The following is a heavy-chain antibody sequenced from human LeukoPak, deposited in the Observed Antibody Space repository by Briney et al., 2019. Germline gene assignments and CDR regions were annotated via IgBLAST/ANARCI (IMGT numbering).Heavy chain of an antibody. Sequence: PSETLSLTCAVYGGSFSGYYWSWIRQPPGKGLEWIGEINHSGSTNYNPSLKSRVTISVDTSKNQFSLKLSSVTAADTAVYYCARFRRPPPSPSRDRRHHYYYGMDVWGQGPTVTVSS. J-gene: IGHJ6*02. CDR2: INHSGST. V-gene: IGHV4-34*01. D-gene: IGHD6-6*01. CDR3: ARFRRPPPSPSRDRRHHYYYGMDV. CDR1: GGSFSGYY.